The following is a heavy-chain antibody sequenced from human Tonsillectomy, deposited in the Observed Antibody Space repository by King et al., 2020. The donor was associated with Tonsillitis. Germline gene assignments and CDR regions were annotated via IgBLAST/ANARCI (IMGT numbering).Heavy chain of an antibody. CDR2: VSHTGST. J-gene: IGHJ4*02. CDR1: GYFISSGYY. D-gene: IGHD6-19*01. V-gene: IGHV4-38-2*02. CDR3: ARDRVRAVAGYFDY. Sequence: VQLQESGPGLVKPSETLSLTCSVSGYFISSGYYWGWIRQSPGKGLEWIQSVSHTGSTYYNPSLKSRVITSVDTSKNQFSLQLSSVSAADTAVYYCARDRVRAVAGYFDYWGQGIPVTVSS.